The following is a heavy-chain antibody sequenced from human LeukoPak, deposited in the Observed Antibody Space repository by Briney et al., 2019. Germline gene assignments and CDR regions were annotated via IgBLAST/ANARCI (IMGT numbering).Heavy chain of an antibody. D-gene: IGHD6-19*01. V-gene: IGHV4-59*08. CDR1: GGSIRSYY. CDR2: ISYSGTT. J-gene: IGHJ4*02. Sequence: KPSETLSLTCTVFGGSIRSYYWSWIRQPPGKGLEWIGHISYSGTTNYNPSLNSRVAISIDTSRNQFSLNLNSVTASDTAVYYCARGYGPPSSGFDYWGQGTPVTVSS. CDR3: ARGYGPPSSGFDY.